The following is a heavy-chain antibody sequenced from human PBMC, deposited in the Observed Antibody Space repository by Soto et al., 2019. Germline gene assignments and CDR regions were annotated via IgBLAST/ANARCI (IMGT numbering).Heavy chain of an antibody. D-gene: IGHD1-26*01. CDR2: IYHSGSA. CDR1: GGSISSGGYS. Sequence: KSSETLSLTCAVSGGSISSGGYSWSWIRQPPGKGLEWIGYIYHSGSAYYNPSLKSRVTISVDRSKNQFSLKLSSVTAADTAVYYCARDSGSYYWYFDLWGRGTLVTVSS. J-gene: IGHJ2*01. CDR3: ARDSGSYYWYFDL. V-gene: IGHV4-30-2*01.